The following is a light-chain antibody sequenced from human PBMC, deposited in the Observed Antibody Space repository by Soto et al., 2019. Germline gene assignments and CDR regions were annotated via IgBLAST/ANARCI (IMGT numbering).Light chain of an antibody. CDR3: QQYSIWRT. CDR1: QSVSFN. CDR2: GAS. J-gene: IGKJ1*01. V-gene: IGKV3-15*01. Sequence: DIVMTQSPATLSVSPGERATLSCRASQSVSFNLAWYQLKPGQAPRLLIYGASTRATGIPARFSGSGSGTEFTLTISSLQSEDFAVYYCQQYSIWRTFGQGTKVEIK.